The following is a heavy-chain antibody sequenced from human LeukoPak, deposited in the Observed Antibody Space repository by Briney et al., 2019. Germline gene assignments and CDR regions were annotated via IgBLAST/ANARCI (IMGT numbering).Heavy chain of an antibody. CDR1: GFTFSNFG. Sequence: GGSLRLSCAASGFTFSNFGMHWVRQAPGKGLEWVAFIRYDGSNKYYADSVKGRFTISRDNSKNTVYLQMNSLRAEDTAVYYCARDLSSGGAFDIWGQGTMVTVSS. J-gene: IGHJ3*02. V-gene: IGHV3-30*02. CDR2: IRYDGSNK. D-gene: IGHD2-15*01. CDR3: ARDLSSGGAFDI.